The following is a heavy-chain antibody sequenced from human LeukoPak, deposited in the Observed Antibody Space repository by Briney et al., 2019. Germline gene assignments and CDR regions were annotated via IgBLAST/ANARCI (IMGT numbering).Heavy chain of an antibody. CDR1: GGSISSGTNY. Sequence: SETLSLTCTVSGGSISSGTNYWGWVRQPPGKGLEWIGSMYYSGSIHYNPSLKSRVSVSGDTSKNQFSLGLSSVTAADTAVYYCARHGDSGYDYFDYWGQGILVTVSS. CDR3: ARHGDSGYDYFDY. D-gene: IGHD5-12*01. J-gene: IGHJ4*02. CDR2: MYYSGSI. V-gene: IGHV4-39*01.